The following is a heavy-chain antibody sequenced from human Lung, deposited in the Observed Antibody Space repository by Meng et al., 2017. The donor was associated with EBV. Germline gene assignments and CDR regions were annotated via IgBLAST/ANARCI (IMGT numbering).Heavy chain of an antibody. D-gene: IGHD5-18*01. CDR1: VGAISSGGYY. J-gene: IGHJ5*02. Sequence: QLPKSGPRLVKPSQNLALMCTGSVGAISSGGYYWSWIWHHPGNGLEWIRDIYYSGNTDYNPSLKSLVTLTMDTSKNQFTLKLSAVTAADTAVYYCARERDTRWFDPWGRGTLVTVSS. CDR2: IYYSGNT. V-gene: IGHV4-31*01. CDR3: ARERDTRWFDP.